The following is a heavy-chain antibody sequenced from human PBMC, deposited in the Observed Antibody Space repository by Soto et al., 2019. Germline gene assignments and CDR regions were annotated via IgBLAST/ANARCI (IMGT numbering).Heavy chain of an antibody. J-gene: IGHJ6*02. V-gene: IGHV1-18*01. CDR3: ARDLARYCSGGSCYPRRHGMDV. Sequence: AAVKVSCKASGYTFTSYGISWVRQAPGQGLEWMGWISAYNGNTNYAQKLQGRVTMTTDTSTSTAYMELRSLRSDDTAVYYCARDLARYCSGGSCYPRRHGMDVWGQGTTVTVSS. CDR2: ISAYNGNT. CDR1: GYTFTSYG. D-gene: IGHD2-15*01.